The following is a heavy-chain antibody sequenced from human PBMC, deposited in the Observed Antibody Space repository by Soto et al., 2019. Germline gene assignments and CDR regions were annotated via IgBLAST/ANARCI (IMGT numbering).Heavy chain of an antibody. CDR1: GGSFSGYY. V-gene: IGHV4-34*01. J-gene: IGHJ5*02. CDR3: ARQINWNYDPNWFDP. D-gene: IGHD1-7*01. Sequence: SETLSLTCAVYGGSFSGYYWSWIRQPPGKGLEWIGGINYSGSTNYNPSLKSRVTISVDTSKNQFSLKLSSVTAADTAVYYCARQINWNYDPNWFDPWGQGTLVTVSS. CDR2: INYSGST.